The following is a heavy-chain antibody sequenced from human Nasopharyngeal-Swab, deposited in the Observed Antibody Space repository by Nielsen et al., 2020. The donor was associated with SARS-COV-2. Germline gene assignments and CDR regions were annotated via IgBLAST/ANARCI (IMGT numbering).Heavy chain of an antibody. J-gene: IGHJ5*02. CDR3: ARAHPRSCTDGVCFRSQVYNWFDP. CDR2: IIPMFGTA. Sequence: SVKVSCKASGDIFSSSAITWVRQAPGQGLEWMGGIIPMFGTADCAQKFQGRVTITADRSTSTAYMEMNSLRSEDTAVYYCARAHPRSCTDGVCFRSQVYNWFDPWGQGTLVTVSS. V-gene: IGHV1-69*06. CDR1: GDIFSSSA. D-gene: IGHD2-8*01.